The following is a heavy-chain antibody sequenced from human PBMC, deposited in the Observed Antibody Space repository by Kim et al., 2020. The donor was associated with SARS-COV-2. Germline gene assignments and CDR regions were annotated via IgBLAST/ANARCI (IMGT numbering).Heavy chain of an antibody. CDR3: ARGHYDIFTGYFFLFDY. J-gene: IGHJ4*02. Sequence: SQTLSLTCAISGDSVSRNSAAWNWIRQSPSRGLEWLGRTCYRSKWYNDYAVSVKSRITINPDTSKNQFSLQLNSVTPEDTAVYYCARGHYDIFTGYFFLFDYWGQGTLVTVSS. CDR1: GDSVSRNSAA. D-gene: IGHD3-9*01. CDR2: TCYRSKWYN. V-gene: IGHV6-1*01.